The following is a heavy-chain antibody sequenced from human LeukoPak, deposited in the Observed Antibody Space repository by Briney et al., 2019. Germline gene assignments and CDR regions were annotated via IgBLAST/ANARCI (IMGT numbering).Heavy chain of an antibody. Sequence: ASVKVSCKASGYTFTGYYMHWVRQAPGQGLEWMGRINPNSGGTNHAQKFQGRVTMTRDTSISTAYMELSRLRSDDTAVYYCARASRDFFDAFDIWGQGTMVTVSS. J-gene: IGHJ3*02. D-gene: IGHD3/OR15-3a*01. CDR3: ARASRDFFDAFDI. CDR2: INPNSGGT. CDR1: GYTFTGYY. V-gene: IGHV1-2*06.